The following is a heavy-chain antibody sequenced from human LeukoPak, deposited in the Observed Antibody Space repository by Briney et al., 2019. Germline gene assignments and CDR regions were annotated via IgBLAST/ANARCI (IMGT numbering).Heavy chain of an antibody. CDR3: AKPYYCSSTSCGPYFDY. D-gene: IGHD2-2*01. CDR1: GFTFSSYG. J-gene: IGHJ4*02. CDR2: LSYDGSNK. V-gene: IGHV3-30*18. Sequence: GGSLRLSCAASGFTFSSYGMHWVRQAPGKGLEGVAVLSYDGSNKYYADSVKGRFTISRDNSKNTLYLQMNSLRAEDTAVYYCAKPYYCSSTSCGPYFDYWGQGTLVTVSS.